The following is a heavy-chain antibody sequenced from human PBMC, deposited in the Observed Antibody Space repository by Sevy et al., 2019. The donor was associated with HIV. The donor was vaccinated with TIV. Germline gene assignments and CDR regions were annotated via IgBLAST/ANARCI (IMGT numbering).Heavy chain of an antibody. CDR3: ARGGPPTSSGSYFDS. Sequence: SETLSLTCTVSGGSISSYYWNWIRQPAGKGLEWIGRIYTSGSTNYNPSLKSRVTMSVDTSKNQFSLKLSSVTAADTAVYYCARGGPPTSSGSYFDSRGQGTLVTVSS. CDR2: IYTSGST. CDR1: GGSISSYY. J-gene: IGHJ4*02. V-gene: IGHV4-4*07. D-gene: IGHD1-26*01.